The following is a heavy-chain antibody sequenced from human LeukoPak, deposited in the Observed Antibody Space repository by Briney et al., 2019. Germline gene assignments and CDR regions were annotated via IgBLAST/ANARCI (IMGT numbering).Heavy chain of an antibody. CDR2: MNPNSGNT. V-gene: IGHV1-8*01. J-gene: IGHJ6*02. CDR3: ARADSGSYLYGMDV. Sequence: ASVKVSCKASGYTFTSYDINWVRQATGQGLEWMGWMNPNSGNTGYAQKFQGRVTMTRNTSISTAYMELSSLRSEDTAVYYCARADSGSYLYGMDVWGQGTTVTVSS. CDR1: GYTFTSYD. D-gene: IGHD1-26*01.